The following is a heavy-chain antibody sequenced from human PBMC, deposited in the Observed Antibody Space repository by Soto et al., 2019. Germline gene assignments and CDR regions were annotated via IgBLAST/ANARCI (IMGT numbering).Heavy chain of an antibody. Sequence: QVQLVQSGAEVKKPGASVKVSCKASGYTFTGYYMHWVRQAPGQGLEWMGWINPNSGATNYAQKFQGRVSMTRDTSISTAYMELSRLRSDDTAVYYCARLRTYTATATPWFDPWGQGTLVTVSS. V-gene: IGHV1-2*02. CDR1: GYTFTGYY. J-gene: IGHJ5*02. D-gene: IGHD5-18*01. CDR2: INPNSGAT. CDR3: ARLRTYTATATPWFDP.